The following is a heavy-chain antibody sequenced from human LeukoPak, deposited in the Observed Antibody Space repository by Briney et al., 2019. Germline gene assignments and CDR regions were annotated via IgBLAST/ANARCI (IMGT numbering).Heavy chain of an antibody. CDR1: GGSISSSSYY. Sequence: PSETLSLTCTVSGGSISSSSYYWGWIRQPPGKGLEWIGSIYYSGSTYYNPSLKSRVTISVDTSKNQFSLKMGSVTAADTAVYYCARLDRGPGYYYYYMDVWGKGTTVTVSS. CDR2: IYYSGST. CDR3: ARLDRGPGYYYYYMDV. J-gene: IGHJ6*03. V-gene: IGHV4-39*07. D-gene: IGHD1-14*01.